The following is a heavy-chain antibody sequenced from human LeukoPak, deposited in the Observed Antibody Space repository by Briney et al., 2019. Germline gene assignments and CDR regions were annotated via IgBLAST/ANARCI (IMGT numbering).Heavy chain of an antibody. CDR3: ALPPRDY. V-gene: IGHV3-21*01. J-gene: IGHJ4*02. CDR2: ISSSSSYI. CDR1: GFTFSSYS. Sequence: PGGSLSLSCAASGFTFSSYSMNWVRQAPGEGREWVSSISSSSSYIYYADSVEGRFTISRDKAKNSLYLQMNSLRAEDTAVYYCALPPRDYWGQGTLVTVSS.